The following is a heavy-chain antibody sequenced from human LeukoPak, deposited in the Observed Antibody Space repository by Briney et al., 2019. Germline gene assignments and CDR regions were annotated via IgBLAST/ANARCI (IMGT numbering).Heavy chain of an antibody. CDR3: ASLPLWYYGSGGFLDV. Sequence: GGSLRLSCAASGFSFNSYWMSWVRQAPGKGLEWVANIKQDGSEKYYVDSVKGRFTISRDNVENSLYLQMNSLRAEDTAVYYCASLPLWYYGSGGFLDVWGKGTTVTISS. CDR2: IKQDGSEK. J-gene: IGHJ6*04. CDR1: GFSFNSYW. V-gene: IGHV3-7*01. D-gene: IGHD3-10*01.